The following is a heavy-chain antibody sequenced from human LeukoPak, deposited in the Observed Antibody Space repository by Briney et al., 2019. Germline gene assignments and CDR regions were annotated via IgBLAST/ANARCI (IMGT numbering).Heavy chain of an antibody. D-gene: IGHD4-11*01. CDR3: AAFGGAVTDPIFYYYYYMDV. CDR1: GFTFTSSA. CDR2: IVVGRGNT. Sequence: SVKVSCKASGFTFTSSAVQWVRQARGQRLEWIGWIVVGRGNTNYAQKFQERVTITRDMSTSTAYMELSSLRSEDTAVYYCAAFGGAVTDPIFYYYYYMDVWGKGTTVTVSS. J-gene: IGHJ6*03. V-gene: IGHV1-58*01.